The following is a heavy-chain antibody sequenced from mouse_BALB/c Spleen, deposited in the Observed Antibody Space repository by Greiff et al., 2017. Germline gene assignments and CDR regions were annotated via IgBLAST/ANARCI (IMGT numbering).Heavy chain of an antibody. Sequence: EVHLVESGPGLVKPSQSLSLTCTVTGYSITSDYAWNWIRQFPGNKLEWMGYISYSGSTSYNPSLKSRISITRDTSKNQFFLQFNSVTTEDTATYYCARRGSSDYPYYCDYWGQGTTLTVSS. D-gene: IGHD2-4*01. CDR3: ARRGSSDYPYYCDY. J-gene: IGHJ2*01. V-gene: IGHV3-2*02. CDR1: GYSITSDYA. CDR2: ISYSGST.